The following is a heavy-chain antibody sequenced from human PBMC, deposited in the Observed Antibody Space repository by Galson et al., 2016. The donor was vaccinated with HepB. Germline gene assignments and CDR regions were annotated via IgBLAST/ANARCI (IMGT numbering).Heavy chain of an antibody. CDR1: GLNFNNYV. CDR3: ARGGHIVVVTSTRNFDPFNI. D-gene: IGHD2-21*02. Sequence: SLRLSCAASGLNFNNYVMHWVRQAPGKGLEWVALISFDVNNTYYADSVKGRFTISRDNSRNTLYLHMSSVTTEDTAMYYCARGGHIVVVTSTRNFDPFNIWGQGTLVTVSS. CDR2: ISFDVNNT. V-gene: IGHV3-30-3*01. J-gene: IGHJ3*02.